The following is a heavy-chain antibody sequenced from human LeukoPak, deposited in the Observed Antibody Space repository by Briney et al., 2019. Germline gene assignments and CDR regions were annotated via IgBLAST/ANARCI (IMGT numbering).Heavy chain of an antibody. Sequence: SETLSLTCTVSGGSISDYFWSWIRQPPGKGLEWVGYVFYNGSTNYNPSLKSRVTISVDTSKNQFSLKLSAVTAADTAVYYCARDRDGRDGSDYDILTGYYNVPRHDAFDIWGQGTMVTVSS. CDR1: GGSISDYF. CDR3: ARDRDGRDGSDYDILTGYYNVPRHDAFDI. CDR2: VFYNGST. D-gene: IGHD3-9*01. V-gene: IGHV4-59*12. J-gene: IGHJ3*02.